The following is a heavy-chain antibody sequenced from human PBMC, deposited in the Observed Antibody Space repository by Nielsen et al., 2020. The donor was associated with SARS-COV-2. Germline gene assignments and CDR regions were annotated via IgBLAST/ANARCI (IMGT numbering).Heavy chain of an antibody. Sequence: GESLKISCAASGFTFSDYAMAWVRQAPGKGLEYMSTITFNGVTTYYADSVKGRFIVSRDNSKNTLYLQMTSLRPDDTAVYYCVKVLYGERLVYDYWGQGTLVTVSS. CDR2: ITFNGVTT. V-gene: IGHV3-64D*09. CDR1: GFTFSDYA. J-gene: IGHJ4*02. CDR3: VKVLYGERLVYDY. D-gene: IGHD4-17*01.